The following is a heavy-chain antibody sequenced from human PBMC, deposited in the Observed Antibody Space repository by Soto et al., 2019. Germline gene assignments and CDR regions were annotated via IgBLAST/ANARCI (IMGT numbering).Heavy chain of an antibody. CDR2: IYYSGST. CDR3: ARHVTMGATTRIFYYGMDV. V-gene: IGHV4-59*01. CDR1: GGSISSYY. D-gene: IGHD1-26*01. Sequence: SETLSLTWTVAGGSISSYYWSWIRQPQGKGLEWIGYIYYSGSTNYNPSLKSRVTISVDTSKKQFSLKLNSVTAADTAVYYCARHVTMGATTRIFYYGMDVWGQGTTVTVSS. J-gene: IGHJ6*02.